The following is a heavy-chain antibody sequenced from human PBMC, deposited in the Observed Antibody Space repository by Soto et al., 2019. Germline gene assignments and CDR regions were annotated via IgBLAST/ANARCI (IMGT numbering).Heavy chain of an antibody. Sequence: GASGKVSCKASGYTFTNYSMHWVRQAPGQRLEWMGWINAGNGNTKYPQKFQGRVTITRDTSASTAYMELSSLSSEDTAVYYCARGSGYALAPDYWGQGTQVTVSS. D-gene: IGHD5-12*01. CDR3: ARGSGYALAPDY. V-gene: IGHV1-3*01. CDR1: GYTFTNYS. CDR2: INAGNGNT. J-gene: IGHJ4*02.